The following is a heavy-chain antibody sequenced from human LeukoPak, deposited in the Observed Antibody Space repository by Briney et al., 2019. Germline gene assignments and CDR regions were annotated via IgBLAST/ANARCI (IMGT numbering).Heavy chain of an antibody. CDR2: IYHSGNT. V-gene: IGHV4-38-2*02. J-gene: IGHJ3*02. Sequence: SETLSLTCTVSGYSISSGYYWGWIRQPPGKELEWIGSIYHSGNTYYNPSLKSRVTISVDTSKNQFSLKLSSVTAADTAVYYCARHILADYYDTSGYYYTIKSDAFDIWGQGTMVTVSS. CDR3: ARHILADYYDTSGYYYTIKSDAFDI. D-gene: IGHD3-22*01. CDR1: GYSISSGYY.